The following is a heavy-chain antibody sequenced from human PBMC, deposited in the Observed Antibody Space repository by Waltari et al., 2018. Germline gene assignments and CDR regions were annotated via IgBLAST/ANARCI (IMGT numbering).Heavy chain of an antibody. CDR1: GGTFSSSA. D-gene: IGHD6-13*01. V-gene: IGHV1-69*05. CDR3: ARDRVGSSFTFDAFDI. CDR2: IIPIFGTA. J-gene: IGHJ3*02. Sequence: QVQLVQSVAEVKKPGSSVKVSCKASGGTFSSSAISWVRQAPGQGLEWMGGIIPIFGTANYAQKFQGRVTITTDESTSTAYMELSSLRSEDTAVYYCARDRVGSSFTFDAFDIWGQGTMVTVSS.